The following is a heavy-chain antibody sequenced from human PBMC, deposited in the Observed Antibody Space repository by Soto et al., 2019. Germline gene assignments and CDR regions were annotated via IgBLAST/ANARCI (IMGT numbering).Heavy chain of an antibody. CDR1: GYTFTSYG. V-gene: IGHV1-18*04. CDR3: ARRRRVTIFGVTGGGMDV. Sequence: ASVKVSCKASGYTFTSYGISWVRQAPGQGLEWMGWISAYNGNTNYTQKLQGRVTMTTDTSTSTAYMELRSLRSDDTAVYYCARRRRVTIFGVTGGGMDVWGQGTTVTVSS. J-gene: IGHJ6*02. D-gene: IGHD3-3*01. CDR2: ISAYNGNT.